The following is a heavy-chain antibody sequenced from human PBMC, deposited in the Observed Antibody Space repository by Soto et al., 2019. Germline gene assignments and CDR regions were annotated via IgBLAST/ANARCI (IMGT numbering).Heavy chain of an antibody. Sequence: ASVKVSCKASGGTFGSYVINWVRQAPGQGLEWMGEIIPIFGKTNYAQKFQGRVTITADESTRTAYMEVSSLRSEDTAVYYCARSIVVVTALDYWGQGTLVTVSS. CDR2: IIPIFGKT. V-gene: IGHV1-69*13. CDR1: GGTFGSYV. D-gene: IGHD2-21*02. CDR3: ARSIVVVTALDY. J-gene: IGHJ4*02.